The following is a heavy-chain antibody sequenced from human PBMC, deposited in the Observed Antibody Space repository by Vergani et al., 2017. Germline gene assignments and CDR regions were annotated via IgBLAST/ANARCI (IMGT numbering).Heavy chain of an antibody. D-gene: IGHD6-19*01. CDR2: IYYSGST. CDR3: ARTRGQWLVTPFDY. CDR1: GGSISRYY. V-gene: IGHV4-59*01. J-gene: IGHJ4*02. Sequence: QVQLQESGPGLVKPSETLSLTCTVSGGSISRYYWSWIRQPPGKGLEWIGYIYYSGSTNYNPSLKSRVTISVDTSKNQFSLKLSSVTAADTAVYYCARTRGQWLVTPFDYWGQGTLVTVSS.